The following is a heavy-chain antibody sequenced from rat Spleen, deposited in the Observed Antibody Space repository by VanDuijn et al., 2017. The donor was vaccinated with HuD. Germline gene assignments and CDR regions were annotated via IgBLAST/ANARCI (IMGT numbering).Heavy chain of an antibody. J-gene: IGHJ4*01. Sequence: EVQLVESDGGLVQPGRSLKLSCAASGFTFSDYYMAWVRQAPTKGLEWVASISPSGGSTYYRDSVKGRFTISRDNARSTLYLQMDSLRSEDTATYYCARKGTYYGYNYCVMDAWGQGASVTVSS. D-gene: IGHD1-9*01. V-gene: IGHV5-25*01. CDR1: GFTFSDYY. CDR2: ISPSGGST. CDR3: ARKGTYYGYNYCVMDA.